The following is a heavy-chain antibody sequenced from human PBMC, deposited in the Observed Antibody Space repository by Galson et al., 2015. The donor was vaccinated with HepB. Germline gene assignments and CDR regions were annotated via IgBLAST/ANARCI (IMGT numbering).Heavy chain of an antibody. CDR3: ARVLTHWYCDL. CDR1: GFSFGTSW. Sequence: SLRLSCAASGFSFGTSWMTWFRRAPGKGLEWGANIAPDGREMFYVHSVKGRFTISRDNARNSLYLQMHSLRADDTAEYYCARVLTHWYCDLWGRGTLVTVSP. J-gene: IGHJ2*01. V-gene: IGHV3-7*01. CDR2: IAPDGREM. D-gene: IGHD4-23*01.